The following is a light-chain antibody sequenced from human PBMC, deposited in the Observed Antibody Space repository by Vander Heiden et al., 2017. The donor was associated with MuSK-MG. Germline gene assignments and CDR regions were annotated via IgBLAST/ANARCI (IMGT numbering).Light chain of an antibody. CDR1: KLGDKY. CDR3: RAWDSSTEV. Sequence: SYELTQPPSVSVSPGQTASITCSGDKLGDKYACWYQQKPGQSPVLVIYQDSKRPSGIPERFSGSNSGNTATLTISGTQAMDEAYYYCRAWDSSTEVFGGGTKMTVL. J-gene: IGLJ3*02. CDR2: QDS. V-gene: IGLV3-1*01.